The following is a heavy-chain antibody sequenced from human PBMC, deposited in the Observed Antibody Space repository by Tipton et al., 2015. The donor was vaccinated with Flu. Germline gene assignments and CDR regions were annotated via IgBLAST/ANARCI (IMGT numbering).Heavy chain of an antibody. D-gene: IGHD4-17*01. J-gene: IGHJ2*01. CDR3: AKSHGGDGDYANWYFDL. Sequence: TLSLTCTVSGDSISRSPYFWGWIRQPPGKGLEWIGSVYYSGITYYSPSLESRVSISMDTSKNQVSLRLSSVTAADTAVYYCAKSHGGDGDYANWYFDLWGRGTLVTVSS. CDR2: VYYSGIT. CDR1: GDSISRSPYF. V-gene: IGHV4-39*07.